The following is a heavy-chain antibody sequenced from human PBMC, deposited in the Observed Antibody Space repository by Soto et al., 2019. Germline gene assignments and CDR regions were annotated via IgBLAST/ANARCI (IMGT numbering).Heavy chain of an antibody. V-gene: IGHV3-30*18. D-gene: IGHD4-17*01. J-gene: IGHJ6*02. CDR3: AKEGGYGDRIADDYYYYGMDV. CDR2: ISHEGSYK. CDR1: GFSFRSFG. Sequence: QVQLVESGGGVVQPGGSLRLSREVSGFSFRSFGMHWVRQAPGKGLEWVTVISHEGSYKHYADSVKGRFTISRDDSKSTLYLQMNSLRAEEDTAVYYCAKEGGYGDRIADDYYYYGMDVWGQGTTVTVSS.